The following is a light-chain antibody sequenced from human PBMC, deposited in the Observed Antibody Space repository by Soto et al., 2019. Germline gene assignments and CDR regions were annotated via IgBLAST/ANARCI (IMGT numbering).Light chain of an antibody. CDR2: KDT. CDR1: ALPNKY. CDR3: QSADSSGAYV. V-gene: IGLV3-25*02. J-gene: IGLJ1*01. Sequence: SYELTQPPTVSVSPGQTARITCSGDALPNKYAYWYRQKPGQAPVLLIYKDTERASGIPERFSGSSSGTTVTLTISGVQAEDEADYYCQSADSSGAYVFGSGTKVTVL.